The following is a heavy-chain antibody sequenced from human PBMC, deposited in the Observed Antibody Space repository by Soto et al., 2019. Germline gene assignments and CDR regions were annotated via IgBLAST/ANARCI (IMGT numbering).Heavy chain of an antibody. D-gene: IGHD2-2*01. Sequence: ASVKVSCKASGYTFTSYGISWVRQAPGQGLEWMGWISAYNGNTNYAQKLQGRVTMTTDTSTSTAYMELRSLRSDDTAVYYCARDRYCSSTSCHGPYYYGMDVWGQGTTVTVSS. CDR3: ARDRYCSSTSCHGPYYYGMDV. V-gene: IGHV1-18*01. J-gene: IGHJ6*02. CDR1: GYTFTSYG. CDR2: ISAYNGNT.